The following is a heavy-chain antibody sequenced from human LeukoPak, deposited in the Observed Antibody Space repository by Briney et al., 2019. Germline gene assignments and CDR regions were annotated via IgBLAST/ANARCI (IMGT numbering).Heavy chain of an antibody. D-gene: IGHD6-13*01. J-gene: IGHJ4*02. CDR1: GGSISSSSYY. Sequence: SETLSLTCTVSGGSISSSSYYWGWIRQPPGKGLEWIGSIYHSGSTYYNPSLKSRVTISVDTSKNQFSLKLSSVTAADTAVYYCARGYSSSWYFQDYWGQGTLVTVSS. CDR3: ARGYSSSWYFQDY. CDR2: IYHSGST. V-gene: IGHV4-39*07.